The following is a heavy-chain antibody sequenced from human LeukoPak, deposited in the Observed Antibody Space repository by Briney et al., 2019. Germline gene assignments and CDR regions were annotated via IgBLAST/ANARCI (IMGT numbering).Heavy chain of an antibody. Sequence: GGSLRLSCAASGFTFSNYAMSWVRQAPGKGLEWVSSISSSSRYIYYADSVKGRFTISRDNAKNSLYLQMNSLTAEDTAVYHCARDYDSRGYPNRYFDLWGRGTLVTVS. CDR2: ISSSSRYI. D-gene: IGHD3-22*01. V-gene: IGHV3-21*01. CDR3: ARDYDSRGYPNRYFDL. J-gene: IGHJ2*01. CDR1: GFTFSNYA.